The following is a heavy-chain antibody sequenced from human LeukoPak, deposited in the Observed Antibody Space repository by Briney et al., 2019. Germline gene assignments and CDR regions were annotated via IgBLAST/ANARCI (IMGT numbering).Heavy chain of an antibody. CDR1: GFTFSSYG. J-gene: IGHJ4*02. CDR3: ARGADSSGYYPFDY. Sequence: GGSLRLSCAASGFTFSSYGMYWVRQAPGKGLEWVAVISYDGSNKYYADFVKGRFTISRDNSKNTLYLQMNSLRAEDTAVYYCARGADSSGYYPFDYWGQGTLVTVSS. D-gene: IGHD3-22*01. CDR2: ISYDGSNK. V-gene: IGHV3-30*03.